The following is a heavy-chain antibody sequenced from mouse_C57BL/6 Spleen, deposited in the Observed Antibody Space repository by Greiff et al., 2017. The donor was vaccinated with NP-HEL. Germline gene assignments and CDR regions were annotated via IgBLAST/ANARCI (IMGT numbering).Heavy chain of an antibody. CDR3: AREGLWYGLDY. Sequence: VQLQQSGPGMVKPSQSLSLTCTVTGYSITSGYDWHWIRHFPGNKLEWMGYISYSGSTNYNPSLKSRISITHDTSKNHFFLKLNSVTTEDTATYYCAREGLWYGLDYWGQGTSVTVSS. D-gene: IGHD2-1*01. J-gene: IGHJ4*01. CDR2: ISYSGST. V-gene: IGHV3-1*01. CDR1: GYSITSGYD.